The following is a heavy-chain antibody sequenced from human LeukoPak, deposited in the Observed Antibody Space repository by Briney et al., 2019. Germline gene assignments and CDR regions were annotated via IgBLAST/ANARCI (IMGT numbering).Heavy chain of an antibody. CDR3: ARISSSWYLAKYYFDY. J-gene: IGHJ4*02. Sequence: GGSLRLSCAASGFTFSSYSMNWVRQAPGKGLEWVSSISSSSSYIYYADSVKGRFTISRDNAKNSLYLQMNSLRAEDTAVYYCARISSSWYLAKYYFDYWGQGTLVTVSS. V-gene: IGHV3-21*01. CDR1: GFTFSSYS. D-gene: IGHD6-13*01. CDR2: ISSSSSYI.